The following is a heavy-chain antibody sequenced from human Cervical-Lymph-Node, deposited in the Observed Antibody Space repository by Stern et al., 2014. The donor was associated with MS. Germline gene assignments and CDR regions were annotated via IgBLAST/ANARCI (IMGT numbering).Heavy chain of an antibody. J-gene: IGHJ4*02. CDR2: VYYSGTT. Sequence: VQLEESGPGLVKPSETLSLTCTVSGDSISSYYWSWIRQPPGKGLEWIGHVYYSGTTYYNPSLTGRVPISVDTSKKHFSLKLNSVTAADTAVYYCARLSTVVDYWGQGTLVTVSS. CDR3: ARLSTVVDY. D-gene: IGHD4-23*01. CDR1: GDSISSYY. V-gene: IGHV4-59*08.